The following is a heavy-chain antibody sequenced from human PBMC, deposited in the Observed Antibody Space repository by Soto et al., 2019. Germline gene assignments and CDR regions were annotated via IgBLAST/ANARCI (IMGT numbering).Heavy chain of an antibody. Sequence: PSETLSLTCTVSGGSISSYYWSWIRQPPGKGLEWIGYISYSGNTNYNPSLKSRVTISVDTSKNQFSLKLSSVTAADTAVYYCARSLYCTNGICYSRYYFDYWGQGTLVTVSS. V-gene: IGHV4-59*01. CDR2: ISYSGNT. CDR3: ARSLYCTNGICYSRYYFDY. D-gene: IGHD2-8*01. J-gene: IGHJ4*02. CDR1: GGSISSYY.